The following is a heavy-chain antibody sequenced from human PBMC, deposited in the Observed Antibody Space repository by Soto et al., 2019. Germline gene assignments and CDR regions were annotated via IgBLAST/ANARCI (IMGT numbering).Heavy chain of an antibody. Sequence: ASVKVSCKASGYTFTGDYMHGVRQAPGQGLEWMGWINPNSGGTNYAQKFQGRVTMTRDTSISTAYMELSRLRSDDTAVYYCARQKGPRRDSSSSNWFDPWGQGTLVTVSS. CDR2: INPNSGGT. CDR1: GYTFTGDY. J-gene: IGHJ5*02. V-gene: IGHV1-2*02. D-gene: IGHD6-6*01. CDR3: ARQKGPRRDSSSSNWFDP.